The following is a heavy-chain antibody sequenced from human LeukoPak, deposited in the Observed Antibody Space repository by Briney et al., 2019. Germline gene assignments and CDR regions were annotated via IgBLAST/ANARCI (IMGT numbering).Heavy chain of an antibody. D-gene: IGHD1-7*01. CDR3: ARGGQYNWNYAPFDY. V-gene: IGHV1-69*05. CDR2: IIPIFGTA. CDR1: GGTFSSYA. J-gene: IGHJ4*02. Sequence: GASVKVSCKASGGTFSSYAISWVRQAPGQGLEWMGGIIPIFGTANYAQKFQGRVTITTDESTSKAYVELSSLRSEDTAVYYCARGGQYNWNYAPFDYWGQGTLVTVSS.